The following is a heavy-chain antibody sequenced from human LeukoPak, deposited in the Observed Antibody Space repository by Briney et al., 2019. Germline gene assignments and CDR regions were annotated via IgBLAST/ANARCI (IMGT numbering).Heavy chain of an antibody. J-gene: IGHJ4*02. CDR2: ISGSGGST. CDR1: GFTFSSYA. D-gene: IGHD2-21*02. Sequence: GGSLRLSCAASGFTFSSYAMSWVRRAPGKGLEWVSAISGSGGSTYYADSVKGRFTISRDNSKNTLCLQMNSLRAEDTAVYYCAKSLTGGDSYYFDYWGQGTLVTVSS. CDR3: AKSLTGGDSYYFDY. V-gene: IGHV3-23*01.